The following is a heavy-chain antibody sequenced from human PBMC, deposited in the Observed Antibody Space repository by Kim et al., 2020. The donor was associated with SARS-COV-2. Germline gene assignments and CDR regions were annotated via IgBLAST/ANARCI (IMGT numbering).Heavy chain of an antibody. CDR1: GFTFSKYG. V-gene: IGHV3-33*01. D-gene: IGHD2-15*01. CDR2: MWYDGTNT. CDR3: ARDGLCSGDTCQVDY. Sequence: GGSLRLSCAASGFTFSKYGMHWVRQAPGKGLVWLAAMWYDGTNTYYADSVKGRFTISRDNSKNTLYLQMNSLRAEDTAVYYCARDGLCSGDTCQVDYWGQGTLVTVST. J-gene: IGHJ4*02.